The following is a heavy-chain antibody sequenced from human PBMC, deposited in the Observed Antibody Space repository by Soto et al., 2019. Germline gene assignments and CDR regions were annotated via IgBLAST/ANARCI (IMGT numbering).Heavy chain of an antibody. J-gene: IGHJ4*02. CDR1: GYTFTNYG. D-gene: IGHD2-2*01. CDR2: ISAYNGNT. Sequence: QVQLVQSGAEVKKPGASVKVSCKASGYTFTNYGISWVRQAPGQGLEWMGWISAYNGNTDYPQKLQGRVTMTTDTSTSTAYMELTSLRSDDTAVYYCARVGAYCVSTSCHDYWGQGTLVTVSS. CDR3: ARVGAYCVSTSCHDY. V-gene: IGHV1-18*01.